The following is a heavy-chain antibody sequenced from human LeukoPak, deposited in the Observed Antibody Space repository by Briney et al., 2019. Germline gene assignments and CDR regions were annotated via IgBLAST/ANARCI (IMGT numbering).Heavy chain of an antibody. D-gene: IGHD3-22*01. V-gene: IGHV5-51*01. Sequence: PGESLKISCKGSGYSFTSYWIGWVRQMPGKGLGWMGIIYPGDSDTRYSPSFQGRVTISADKSISTAYLQWSSLKASDTAMYYCARQVTGYYDSSGDDAFDIWGQGTMVTVSS. CDR2: IYPGDSDT. CDR1: GYSFTSYW. CDR3: ARQVTGYYDSSGDDAFDI. J-gene: IGHJ3*02.